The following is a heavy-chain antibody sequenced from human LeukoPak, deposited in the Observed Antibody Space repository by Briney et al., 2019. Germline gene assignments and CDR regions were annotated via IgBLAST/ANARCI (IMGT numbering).Heavy chain of an antibody. J-gene: IGHJ4*02. D-gene: IGHD2-15*01. Sequence: GGSLRLSCAASGFTFSDHYMSWLRQAPGRGVWRVSYISSSGSTIYYADSVKGRFTISRDNAKNSLYLQMNSLRAEDTAVYYCATQDLVVPDYWGQGTLVTVSS. CDR2: ISSSGSTI. CDR3: ATQDLVVPDY. V-gene: IGHV3-11*01. CDR1: GFTFSDHY.